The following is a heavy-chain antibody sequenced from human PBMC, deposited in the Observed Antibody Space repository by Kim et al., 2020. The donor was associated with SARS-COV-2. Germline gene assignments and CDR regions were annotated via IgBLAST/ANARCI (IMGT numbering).Heavy chain of an antibody. CDR2: IYYSGST. J-gene: IGHJ4*02. CDR3: AGTPLEWLFTYSSSWLNYFDY. CDR1: GGSISSSSYY. D-gene: IGHD3-3*01. Sequence: SETLSLTCTVSGGSISSSSYYWGWIRQPPGKGLEWIGSIYYSGSTYYNPSLKSRVTISVDTSKNQFSLKLSSVTAADTAVYYCAGTPLEWLFTYSSSWLNYFDYWGQGTLVTVSS. V-gene: IGHV4-39*01.